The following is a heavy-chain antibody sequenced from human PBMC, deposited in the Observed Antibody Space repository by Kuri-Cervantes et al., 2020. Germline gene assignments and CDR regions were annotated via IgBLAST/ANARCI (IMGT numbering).Heavy chain of an antibody. V-gene: IGHV3-74*01. CDR3: ARERRAGTPGWFDP. CDR2: IDSDGSST. J-gene: IGHJ5*02. D-gene: IGHD6-13*01. Sequence: GESLKISCLASGFTLSRNWMHWVRQVPGKGLVWIARIDSDGSSTIYVDSVKGRFIISRDNAKNTLFLQMNSLRAEDTAVYYCARERRAGTPGWFDPWGQGTLVTVSS. CDR1: GFTLSRNW.